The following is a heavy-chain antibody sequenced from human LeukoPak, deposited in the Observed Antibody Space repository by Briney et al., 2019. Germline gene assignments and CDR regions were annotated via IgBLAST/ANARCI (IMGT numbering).Heavy chain of an antibody. D-gene: IGHD6-13*01. CDR1: GGSFSGYY. CDR2: INHSGST. CDR3: ARGIAAAAPGAY. J-gene: IGHJ4*02. Sequence: PSETLSLTCAVYGGSFSGYYWSWVRQPPGKGLEWIGEINHSGSTNYNPSLKSRVTISVDTSKNQFSLKLSSVTAADTAVYYCARGIAAAAPGAYWGQGTLVTVSS. V-gene: IGHV4-34*01.